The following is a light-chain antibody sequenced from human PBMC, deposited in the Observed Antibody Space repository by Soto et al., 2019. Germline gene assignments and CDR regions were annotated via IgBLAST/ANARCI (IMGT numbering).Light chain of an antibody. V-gene: IGLV2-14*01. J-gene: IGLJ2*01. CDR3: SSYTSSSNVV. CDR2: EVS. Sequence: QSALTQPASVSGSPGQSITISCTGTSSDVGGYNYVSWYQQHPGKAPKLMIYEVSNRPSGVSNRFSGSKSGNTASLTISGLKAEDEDDYYCSSYTSSSNVVFGGGTKLTVL. CDR1: SSDVGGYNY.